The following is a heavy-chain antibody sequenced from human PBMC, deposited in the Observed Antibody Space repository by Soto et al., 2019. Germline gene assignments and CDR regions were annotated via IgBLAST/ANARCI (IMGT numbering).Heavy chain of an antibody. CDR1: GFTFSSYS. J-gene: IGHJ4*02. Sequence: GGSLRLSCAASGFTFSSYSMNWVRQAPGKGLEWVSYISSSSTIYYADSVKGRFTISRDNAKNSLYLQMNSLRDEDTAVYYCARDHRYYYDSSGYSSLFDYWGQGTLVTVSS. CDR2: ISSSSTI. V-gene: IGHV3-48*02. D-gene: IGHD3-22*01. CDR3: ARDHRYYYDSSGYSSLFDY.